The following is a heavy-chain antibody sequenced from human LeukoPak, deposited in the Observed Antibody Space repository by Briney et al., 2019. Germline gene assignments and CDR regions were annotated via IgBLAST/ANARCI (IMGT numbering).Heavy chain of an antibody. CDR2: IYPSGTT. V-gene: IGHV4-61*02. CDR3: ARETVDTAYNYYYYYMDV. J-gene: IGHJ6*03. D-gene: IGHD5-18*01. CDR1: GGSIRSGTYY. Sequence: SETLSLTWTVSGGSIRSGTYYWGWIRQPAGKGLEWLGRIYPSGTTNYNPSLKSRVTISVDTSKNHFSLKLTSMTAADTAVYYCARETVDTAYNYYYYYMDVWGKGTTVTVS.